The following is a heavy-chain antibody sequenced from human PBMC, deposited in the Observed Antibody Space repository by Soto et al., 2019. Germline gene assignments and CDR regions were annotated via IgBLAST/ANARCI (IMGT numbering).Heavy chain of an antibody. D-gene: IGHD4-17*01. CDR2: INLRGGTT. J-gene: IGHJ4*02. CDR1: GYNFNQYY. CDR3: ARGPDDSDVPRWDY. V-gene: IGHV1-46*02. Sequence: QVQLMQSGAEVRKPGASVRLSCETSGYNFNQYYIHWVRQAPGQGLEWMGIINLRGGTTEYAHKFRGRVTVTVDTSTRTAYMELRSLRSDDTAMYFCARGPDDSDVPRWDYWGQGTLVTVSS.